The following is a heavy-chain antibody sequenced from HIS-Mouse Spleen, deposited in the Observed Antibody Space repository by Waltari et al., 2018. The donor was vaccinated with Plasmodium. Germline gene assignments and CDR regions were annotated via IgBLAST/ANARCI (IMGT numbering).Heavy chain of an antibody. J-gene: IGHJ3*02. CDR2: IYYSGST. CDR1: GGSISSSSYY. D-gene: IGHD1-1*01. CDR3: ARVYNWNDVAFDI. Sequence: QLQLQESGPGLVKPSETLSLTCTVSGGSISSSSYYWGWIRQPPGKGLEWIGSIYYSGSTYYNPSLKSRVTISVDTSKNQFSLKLSSVTAADTAVYYCARVYNWNDVAFDIWGQGTMVTVSS. V-gene: IGHV4-39*07.